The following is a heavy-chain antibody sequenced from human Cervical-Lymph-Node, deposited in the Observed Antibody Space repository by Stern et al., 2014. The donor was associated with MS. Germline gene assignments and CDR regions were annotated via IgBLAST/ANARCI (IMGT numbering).Heavy chain of an antibody. D-gene: IGHD3-22*01. CDR3: ARDYDSSGYYSDY. CDR1: GFTFSSYS. J-gene: IGHJ4*02. V-gene: IGHV3-21*01. CDR2: ISSSSSYI. Sequence: EVQLVESGGGLVKPGGSLRLSCAASGFTFSSYSMNWVRQAPGKGLEWVSSISSSSSYIYYADSVKGRFTISRDNAKNSLYLQMNSLRAEDTPVYYCARDYDSSGYYSDYWGQGTLVTVSS.